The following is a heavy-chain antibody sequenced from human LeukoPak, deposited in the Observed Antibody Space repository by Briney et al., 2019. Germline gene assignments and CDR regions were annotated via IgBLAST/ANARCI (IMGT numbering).Heavy chain of an antibody. J-gene: IGHJ6*03. CDR3: AKDGSWGDYYFYFYMDV. Sequence: GGSLRLSCAASGFTFSSCAMSWVRQAPGKGLEWLSGISGSGYYTYYADSVKGRFTISRDNSKNTPYIEMNSLRAEDTAVYYCAKDGSWGDYYFYFYMDVWGKGTTVTASS. CDR1: GFTFSSCA. D-gene: IGHD3-16*01. V-gene: IGHV3-23*01. CDR2: ISGSGYYT.